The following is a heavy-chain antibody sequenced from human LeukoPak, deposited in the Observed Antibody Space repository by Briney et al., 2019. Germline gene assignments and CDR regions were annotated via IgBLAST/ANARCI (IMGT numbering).Heavy chain of an antibody. Sequence: GGSLRLSCAASGFTFSSYAMSWVRQTPGKGLAWDSAISGSGGSTYYADSVKGRFTISRDNSKNTLYLQMNSLRAEDTAVYYCAKNGGRWLQFVYFDYWGQGTLVTVSS. J-gene: IGHJ4*02. V-gene: IGHV3-23*01. CDR2: ISGSGGST. CDR1: GFTFSSYA. CDR3: AKNGGRWLQFVYFDY. D-gene: IGHD5-24*01.